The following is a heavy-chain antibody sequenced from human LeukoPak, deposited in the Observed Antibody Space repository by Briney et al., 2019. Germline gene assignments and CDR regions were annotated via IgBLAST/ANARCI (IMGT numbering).Heavy chain of an antibody. V-gene: IGHV3-11*01. J-gene: IGHJ6*02. CDR2: ISSSGSTI. CDR1: GFTFSDYY. D-gene: IGHD6-13*01. Sequence: PGGSLRLSCAASGFTFSDYYMSWIRQAPGKGLEWVSYISSSGSTIYYADSVKGRFTISRDNAKNSLYLQMNSLRAEDTAVYYCAGPSPSSSWYDYYYYGMDVWGQGTTVTVSS. CDR3: AGPSPSSSWYDYYYYGMDV.